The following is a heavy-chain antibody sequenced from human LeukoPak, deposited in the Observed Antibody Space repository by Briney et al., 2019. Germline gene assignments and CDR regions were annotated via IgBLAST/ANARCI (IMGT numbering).Heavy chain of an antibody. D-gene: IGHD5-18*01. V-gene: IGHV1-18*01. CDR1: GYTFTRYG. Sequence: ASVKVSCKTSGYTFTRYGITWVRQAPGQGLEWMGWISGYNGDTNYAQKLQGRVTMTTDTSTSTASMELRSLRSDDTAVYYCAKSTAYYFDYWGQGTLVTVSS. CDR2: ISGYNGDT. CDR3: AKSTAYYFDY. J-gene: IGHJ4*02.